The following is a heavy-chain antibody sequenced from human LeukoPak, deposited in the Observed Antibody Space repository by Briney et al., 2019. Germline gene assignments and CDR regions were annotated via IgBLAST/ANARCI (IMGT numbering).Heavy chain of an antibody. CDR2: ISSSSTTI. J-gene: IGHJ3*02. CDR1: GFTFSSYS. D-gene: IGHD6-13*01. Sequence: GGSLRLSCAASGFTFSSYSMNWVRQAPGKGLEWVSYISSSSTTIYYADSVKGRFTISRDNAKNSLYLQMNSLGAEDTAVYYCARGRSCYVWDGFDIWGPRTMVTVSS. V-gene: IGHV3-48*01. CDR3: ARGRSCYVWDGFDI.